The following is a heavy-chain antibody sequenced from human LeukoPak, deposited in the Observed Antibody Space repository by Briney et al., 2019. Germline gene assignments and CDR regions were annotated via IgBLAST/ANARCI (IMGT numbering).Heavy chain of an antibody. J-gene: IGHJ4*02. CDR1: GGSISSSNW. V-gene: IGHV4-4*02. Sequence: SGTLSLTCAVSGGSISSSNWWSWVRQPPGKGLEWIGEIYHSESTNYNPSLKSRVTISVDTSKNQFSLKLSSVTAADTAVYYCARVVGWNMRSYSYVMEVYYFDYWGQGTLVTVSS. CDR2: IYHSEST. CDR3: ARVVGWNMRSYSYVMEVYYFDY. D-gene: IGHD5-18*01.